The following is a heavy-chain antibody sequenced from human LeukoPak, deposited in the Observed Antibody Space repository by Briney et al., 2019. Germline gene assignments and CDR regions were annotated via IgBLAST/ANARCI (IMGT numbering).Heavy chain of an antibody. J-gene: IGHJ4*01. CDR2: IYYSGST. V-gene: IGHV4-59*08. D-gene: IGHD2-15*01. Sequence: AETVPLTCTVSGGSISSYYWSWIRQPPGKGLEWIGYIYYSGSTNYNPSLKSRVTISVDTSKNQFSLKLSSVTAADTAVYYCARGGGPLGYCSGGSCLDYWGQGSL. CDR3: ARGGGPLGYCSGGSCLDY. CDR1: GGSISSYY.